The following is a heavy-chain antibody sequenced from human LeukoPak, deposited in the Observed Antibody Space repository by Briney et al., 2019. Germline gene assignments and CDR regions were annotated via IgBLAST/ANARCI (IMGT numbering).Heavy chain of an antibody. CDR2: IYYSGST. CDR1: IASFGSTRSF. J-gene: IGHJ3*02. CDR3: ARTEYYYDSSGYYGPHAFDI. Sequence: TLSLTCSVSIASFGSTRSFWGWVRLPPGKGLEWIGYIYYSGSTYYNPSLKSRVTISVDTSKNQFSLKLSSVTAADTAVYYCARTEYYYDSSGYYGPHAFDIWGQGTMVTVSS. D-gene: IGHD3-22*01. V-gene: IGHV4-31*03.